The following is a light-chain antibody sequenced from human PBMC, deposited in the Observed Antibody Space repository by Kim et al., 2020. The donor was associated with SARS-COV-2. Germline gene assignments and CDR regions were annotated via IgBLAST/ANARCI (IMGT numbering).Light chain of an antibody. Sequence: GQSVTISCTGTSTDVANYNYVSWYQQHPGKAPKLLIFDVSKRPSGVPDRFSGSKSVNTASLTISGLQAEDEAEYYCCSYAGTYTVIFGGGTKLTVL. CDR2: DVS. J-gene: IGLJ2*01. V-gene: IGLV2-11*03. CDR1: STDVANYNY. CDR3: CSYAGTYTVI.